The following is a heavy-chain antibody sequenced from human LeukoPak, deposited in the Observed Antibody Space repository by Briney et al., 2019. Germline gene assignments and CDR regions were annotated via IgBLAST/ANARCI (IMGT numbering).Heavy chain of an antibody. D-gene: IGHD6-19*01. Sequence: ASVKVSCKASGYTFTNYGISWVRQAPGQGLEWVAWISLATGAPSYAQKFQGRVTMTRDMSTSTVYMELSSLRSEDTAVYYCARYSSGAQLREKPYYFDYWGQGTLVTVSS. CDR3: ARYSSGAQLREKPYYFDY. J-gene: IGHJ4*02. CDR1: GYTFTNYG. V-gene: IGHV1-18*01. CDR2: ISLATGAP.